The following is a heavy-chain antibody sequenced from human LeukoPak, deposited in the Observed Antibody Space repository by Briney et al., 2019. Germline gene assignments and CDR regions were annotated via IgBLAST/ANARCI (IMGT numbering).Heavy chain of an antibody. CDR3: VSPKTNGWFDS. CDR2: MYHTGTT. Sequence: KPSETLSLTCAVSGGSISSGVYSWGWIRQPPGKRLEWIGNMYHTGTTYYNPSLKSRVTITIDTSKNQFSLKLRSVTAADTAVYYCVSPKTNGWFDSWGQGSLVTVSS. D-gene: IGHD2-8*01. CDR1: GGSISSGVYS. V-gene: IGHV4-30-2*01. J-gene: IGHJ5*01.